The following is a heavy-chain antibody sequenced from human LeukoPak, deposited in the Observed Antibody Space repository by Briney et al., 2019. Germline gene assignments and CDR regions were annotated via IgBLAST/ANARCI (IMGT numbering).Heavy chain of an antibody. D-gene: IGHD6-13*01. V-gene: IGHV3-23*01. J-gene: IGHJ4*02. CDR3: AKYSLIAAARDNFDY. Sequence: SGGSLRFSCAASGFTFSSYAMSWVRQAPGKGLEWVSAISGSGGSTYYADSVKGRFTISRDNSKNTLYLQMNSLRAEDTAVYYCAKYSLIAAARDNFDYWGQGTLVTVSS. CDR2: ISGSGGST. CDR1: GFTFSSYA.